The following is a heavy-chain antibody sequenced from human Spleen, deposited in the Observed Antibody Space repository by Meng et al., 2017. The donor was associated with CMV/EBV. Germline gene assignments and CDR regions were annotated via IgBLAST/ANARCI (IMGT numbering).Heavy chain of an antibody. CDR1: GFSLSNDT. CDR2: IGSSSGFI. V-gene: IGHV3-21*05. D-gene: IGHD6-6*01. Sequence: GESLKISCAAAGFSLSNDTMNWVRQARGKELEWISYIGSSSGFIYYGDSVKGRFTISSDNATKSLCLQMNSLRAEDTAVYYCAREGGARLDVWGQGTTVTVSS. CDR3: AREGGARLDV. J-gene: IGHJ6*02.